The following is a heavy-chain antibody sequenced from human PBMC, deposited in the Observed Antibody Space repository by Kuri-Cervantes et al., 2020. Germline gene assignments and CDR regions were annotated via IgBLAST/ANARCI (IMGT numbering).Heavy chain of an antibody. CDR2: IYYSGST. CDR3: ARAGYGILTGWKGRAFDI. D-gene: IGHD3-9*01. CDR1: GGSISSGGYY. J-gene: IGHJ3*02. V-gene: IGHV4-31*03. Sequence: SETLSLTCTVSGGSISSGGYYWSWIRQHPGKGLEWIGYIYYSGSTYYNPSLKSRVTISVDTSKNQFSLKLSSVTAADTAVYYCARAGYGILTGWKGRAFDIWGQGTMVTVSS.